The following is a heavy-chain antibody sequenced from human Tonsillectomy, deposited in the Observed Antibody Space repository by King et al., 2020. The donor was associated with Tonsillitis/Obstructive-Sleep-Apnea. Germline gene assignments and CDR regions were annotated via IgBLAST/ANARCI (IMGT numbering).Heavy chain of an antibody. CDR3: ARGDITYYDFWSGYADVLMDV. D-gene: IGHD3-3*01. CDR1: GFTFSSYS. V-gene: IGHV3-21*01. CDR2: ISSSSSYI. Sequence: DVQLVESGGGLVKPGGSLRLSCAASGFTFSSYSMNWVRQAPGKGLEWVSSISSSSSYIYYADSVKGRFTISIDNAKNSLFLQMNSLRAEDTAVYYCARGDITYYDFWSGYADVLMDVWGKGTTVTVSS. J-gene: IGHJ6*03.